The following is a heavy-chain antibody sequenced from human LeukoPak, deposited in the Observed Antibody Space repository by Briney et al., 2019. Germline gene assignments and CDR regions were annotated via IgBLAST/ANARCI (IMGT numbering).Heavy chain of an antibody. CDR2: INHSGST. V-gene: IGHV4-34*01. J-gene: IGHJ4*02. Sequence: SETLSLTCTVSGGSISGYYWSWIRQPPGKGLEWIGEINHSGSTNYNPSLKSRVTISVDTSKNQFSLKLSSVTAADTAVYYCARGLKGSSGWSHLNFDYWGQGTLVTVSS. D-gene: IGHD6-19*01. CDR1: GGSISGYY. CDR3: ARGLKGSSGWSHLNFDY.